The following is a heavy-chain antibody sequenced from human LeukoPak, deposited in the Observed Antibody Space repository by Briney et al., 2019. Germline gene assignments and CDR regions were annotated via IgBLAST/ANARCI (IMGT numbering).Heavy chain of an antibody. CDR1: GGSFSGYY. Sequence: PSETLSLTCAVYGGSFSGYYWSWIRQPPGKGLEWIGEINHSGSTNYNPSLKSRVTISVDTSKNQFSLKLSSVTAADTAVYYCARGQRRPYYYGSGSYYTNGMDVWGQGTTVTVSS. D-gene: IGHD3-10*01. V-gene: IGHV4-34*01. J-gene: IGHJ6*02. CDR3: ARGQRRPYYYGSGSYYTNGMDV. CDR2: INHSGST.